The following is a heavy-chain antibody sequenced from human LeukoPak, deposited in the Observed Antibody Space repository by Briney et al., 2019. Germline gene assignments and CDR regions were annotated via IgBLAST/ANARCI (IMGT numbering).Heavy chain of an antibody. CDR2: ISSSSSYI. V-gene: IGHV3-21*01. Sequence: GGSLRLSCAASGFTFSSYSMNWVRQAQGKGLEWVSSISSSSSYIYYADSVKGRFTISRDNAKNSLYLQMNSLRAEDTAVYYCARDCSSTSCYCYWGQGTLVTVSS. J-gene: IGHJ4*02. D-gene: IGHD2-2*01. CDR1: GFTFSSYS. CDR3: ARDCSSTSCYCY.